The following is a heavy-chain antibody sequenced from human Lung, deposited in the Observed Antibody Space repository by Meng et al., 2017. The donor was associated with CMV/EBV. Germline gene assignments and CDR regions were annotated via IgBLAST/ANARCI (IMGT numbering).Heavy chain of an antibody. CDR2: IYYSGST. D-gene: IGHD6-6*01. V-gene: IGHV4-61*01. J-gene: IGHJ6*02. CDR3: AEDSYSSSYPYSYYLGMDV. CDR1: GGSVSSGSFY. Sequence: SETLSLXXAVSGGSVSSGSFYWSWVRQPPAKGLEWIGYIYYSGSTKYNPSLKSRVIISVDMFKNQFSLKLSTVTAADTADNYGAEDSYSSSYPYSYYLGMDVWGQGTXVTVSS.